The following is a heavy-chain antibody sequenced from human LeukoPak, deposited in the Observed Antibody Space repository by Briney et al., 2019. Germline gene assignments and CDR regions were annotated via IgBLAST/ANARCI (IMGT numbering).Heavy chain of an antibody. J-gene: IGHJ5*02. CDR1: GYTFINHW. CDR3: ARDNSVGDIAWWFDP. D-gene: IGHD3-10*01. CDR2: INPTGTST. V-gene: IGHV1-46*01. Sequence: ASVNVSCKASGYTFINHWMHWVRHPPGPGVEWGGLINPTGTSTLYAQKFPGRVTLTRDMSTSTDYMELRSLKSEDTAVYYCARDNSVGDIAWWFDPWDQGTLVTVSS.